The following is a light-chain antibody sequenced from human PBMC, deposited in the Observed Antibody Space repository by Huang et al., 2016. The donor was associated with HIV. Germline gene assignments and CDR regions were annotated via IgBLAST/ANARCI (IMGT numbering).Light chain of an antibody. CDR2: GAS. CDR1: ESVGRT. CDR3: QQYNNWPPVT. V-gene: IGKV3-15*01. Sequence: ETVMTQSPATLSVSPGERVTLSCRASESVGRTLAWYQQKPGQAPRLLIYGASTRATGVPPRFSGRGSGTDFTLSISSLQSEDFAVYYCQQYNNWPPVTFGQGTRLEIK. J-gene: IGKJ5*01.